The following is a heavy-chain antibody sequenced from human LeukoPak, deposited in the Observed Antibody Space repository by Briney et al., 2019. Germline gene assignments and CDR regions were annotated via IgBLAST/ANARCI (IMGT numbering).Heavy chain of an antibody. Sequence: PGGSLRLSCAASGFTFSSYSMNWVRQAPGKGLEWVSSISSSSIYIYYADSVKGRFTISRDNAKNSLYLQMNSLRAEDTAVYYCARDGTGTPPFDYWGQGTLVTVSS. J-gene: IGHJ4*02. D-gene: IGHD1-1*01. CDR3: ARDGTGTPPFDY. CDR2: ISSSSIYI. CDR1: GFTFSSYS. V-gene: IGHV3-21*01.